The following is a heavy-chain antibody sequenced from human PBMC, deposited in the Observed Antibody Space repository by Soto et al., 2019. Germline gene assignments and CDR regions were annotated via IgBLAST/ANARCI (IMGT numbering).Heavy chain of an antibody. Sequence: EVQLLESGGGLVQPGGSLRLSCAASGFTFSSYAMSWVRQAPGKGLEWVSAVSGSGGSTYYADSVKGRFTISRDNSKNTMYLQMNSLRAEDTAVYYCAKIKGYCSGGSCCSANYYYYMYVWGKGTTVTVSS. D-gene: IGHD2-15*01. CDR1: GFTFSSYA. V-gene: IGHV3-23*01. J-gene: IGHJ6*03. CDR3: AKIKGYCSGGSCCSANYYYYMYV. CDR2: VSGSGGST.